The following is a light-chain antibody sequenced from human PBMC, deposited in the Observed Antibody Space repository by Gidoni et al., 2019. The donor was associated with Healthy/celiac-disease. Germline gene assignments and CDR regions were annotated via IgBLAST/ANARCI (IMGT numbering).Light chain of an antibody. J-gene: IGLJ2*01. CDR2: SNN. Sequence: QSVLTQPPSASGTPGQGVTISGSGSSSNIGSNTVNWYQQLPGTAPKLLIYSNNQRPSGVPDRFSGSKSGTSASLAIRGLQSEDEADYYCAAWDDSLNGVVFGGGTKLTVL. CDR1: SSNIGSNT. CDR3: AAWDDSLNGVV. V-gene: IGLV1-44*01.